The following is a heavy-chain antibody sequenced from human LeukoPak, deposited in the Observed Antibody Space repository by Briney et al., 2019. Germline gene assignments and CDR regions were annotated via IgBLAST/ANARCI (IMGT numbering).Heavy chain of an antibody. CDR1: GFTFSSYS. D-gene: IGHD6-6*01. J-gene: IGHJ4*02. CDR3: ARATYSSSPPEGY. Sequence: GGSLRLSCAASGFTFSSYSMNWVRQAPGKGLEWVSYISSSSSTIYYADSVKGRFTISRDNAKNSLYLQMNSLRAEDTAVYYCARATYSSSPPEGYWGQGTLVTVSS. CDR2: ISSSSSTI. V-gene: IGHV3-48*01.